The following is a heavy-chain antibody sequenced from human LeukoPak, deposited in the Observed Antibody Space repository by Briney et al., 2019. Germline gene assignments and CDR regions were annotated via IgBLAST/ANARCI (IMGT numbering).Heavy chain of an antibody. V-gene: IGHV3-53*01. CDR2: IYSDNT. Sequence: GGSLRLSCTVSGFTVSSNSMSWVRQAPGKGLEWVSFIYSDNTHYSDSVKGRFTISRDNSKNTLYLQMNSLRAEDTAVYYCARARYYYDSSGYLGYWGQGTLVTVSS. J-gene: IGHJ4*02. D-gene: IGHD3-22*01. CDR3: ARARYYYDSSGYLGY. CDR1: GFTVSSNS.